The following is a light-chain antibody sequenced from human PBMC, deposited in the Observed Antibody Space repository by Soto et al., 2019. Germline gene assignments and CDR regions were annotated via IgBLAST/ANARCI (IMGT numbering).Light chain of an antibody. CDR1: QSVSSN. CDR2: GAS. V-gene: IGKV3-15*01. CDR3: QHYNNWPRT. J-gene: IGKJ1*01. Sequence: EIVMTQSPATLSVSPGERATLSCRASQSVSSNLAWYQQKPGQAPRHLIYGASTRATGIPARFSGSGSGTEFTLTISSLQSEDFAVFYCQHYNNWPRTFGQGNKVEI.